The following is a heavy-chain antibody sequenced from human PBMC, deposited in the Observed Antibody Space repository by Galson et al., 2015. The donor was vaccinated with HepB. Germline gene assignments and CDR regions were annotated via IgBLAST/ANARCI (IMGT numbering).Heavy chain of an antibody. V-gene: IGHV3-30*18. CDR3: AKSVSGFWSGYFDY. D-gene: IGHD3-3*01. Sequence: SLRLSCAASGFTFSSYGMHWVRQAPGEGLEWVAVISYDGSNKYYADSVKGRFTISRDNSKNTLYLQMNSLRAEDTAVYYCAKSVSGFWSGYFDYWGQGTLVTVSS. CDR2: ISYDGSNK. CDR1: GFTFSSYG. J-gene: IGHJ4*02.